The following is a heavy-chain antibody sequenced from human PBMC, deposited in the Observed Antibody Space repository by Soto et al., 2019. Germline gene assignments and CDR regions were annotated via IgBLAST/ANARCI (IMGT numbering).Heavy chain of an antibody. J-gene: IGHJ4*02. CDR3: ARDPSPLGELALDY. V-gene: IGHV3-33*01. Sequence: GGSLRLSCAASGFTFSSYGMHWVRQAPGKGLEWVAVIWYDGSNKYYADSVKGRFTISRDNSKNTLYLQMNSLRAEDTAVYYCARDPSPLGELALDYWGQGTLVTVSS. CDR1: GFTFSSYG. D-gene: IGHD3-10*01. CDR2: IWYDGSNK.